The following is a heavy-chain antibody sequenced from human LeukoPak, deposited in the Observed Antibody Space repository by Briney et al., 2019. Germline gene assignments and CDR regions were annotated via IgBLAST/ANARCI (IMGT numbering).Heavy chain of an antibody. CDR1: GFTFSSYA. D-gene: IGHD2-2*01. CDR3: AKDEDIVVVPAASIGY. J-gene: IGHJ4*02. CDR2: ISGSGGST. V-gene: IGHV3-23*01. Sequence: PGGSLRLSCAASGFTFSSYAMSWVRQAPGKGLEWVSVISGSGGSTYYADSVKGRLTISRDNSKNTLYLQMNSLRAEDTAVYYCAKDEDIVVVPAASIGYWGQGTLVTVSS.